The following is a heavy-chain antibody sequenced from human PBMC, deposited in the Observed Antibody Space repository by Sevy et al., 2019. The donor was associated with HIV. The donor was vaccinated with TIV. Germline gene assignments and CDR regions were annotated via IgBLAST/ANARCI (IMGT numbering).Heavy chain of an antibody. D-gene: IGHD2-2*01. CDR3: ARAPPVVVVPGALSWFDT. J-gene: IGHJ5*02. Sequence: SETLSLTCAVYGGSFSGYYWNWIRQSPGKGLEWIGEINHSGSTHYNPPLKSRVTISVDTSKNQFSLRLNSVTAADTAVYYCARAPPVVVVPGALSWFDTWGQGTLVTVSS. V-gene: IGHV4-34*01. CDR2: INHSGST. CDR1: GGSFSGYY.